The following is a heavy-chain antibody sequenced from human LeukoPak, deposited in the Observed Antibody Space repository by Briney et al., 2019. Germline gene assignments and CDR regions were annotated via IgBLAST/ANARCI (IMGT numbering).Heavy chain of an antibody. CDR1: GYRFTSYW. CDR3: ARHLNYYGSGVGDY. D-gene: IGHD3-10*01. CDR2: IYPGDSDT. V-gene: IGHV5-51*01. J-gene: IGHJ4*02. Sequence: GESLKISCKGSGYRFTSYWIGWVRQMPGKGLEWMGIIYPGDSDTRYSPSFQGQVTISADKSITTAYLQWSSLKASDTAMYYCARHLNYYGSGVGDYWGQGTLVTVSS.